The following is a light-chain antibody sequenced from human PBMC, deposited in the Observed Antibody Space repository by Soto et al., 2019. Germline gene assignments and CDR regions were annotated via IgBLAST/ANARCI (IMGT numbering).Light chain of an antibody. CDR1: QSLLHSNGYNC. V-gene: IGKV2-28*01. J-gene: IGKJ2*01. Sequence: DIVMTQSPLSLPVTPGEPASISCRSSQSLLHSNGYNCLDWYLQKPGQSPQLLIYLGSNRASGVPDRFSGSGSGTEFTLKISRVEAEDVGVYFCMQGLQTPYTFGQGTKLEIK. CDR3: MQGLQTPYT. CDR2: LGS.